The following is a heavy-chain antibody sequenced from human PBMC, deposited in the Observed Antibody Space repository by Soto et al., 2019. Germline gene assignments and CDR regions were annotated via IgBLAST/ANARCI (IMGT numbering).Heavy chain of an antibody. CDR2: IIPIFGTA. V-gene: IGHV1-69*13. CDR1: GGTFSSYA. D-gene: IGHD3-22*01. J-gene: IGHJ4*02. Sequence: GASVKVSCKASGGTFSSYAISWVRQAPGQGLEWMGGIIPIFGTANYAQKFQGRVTITADESTSTAYMELSSLRPEDTAVYYCARVGDYYDSSGYYEILLSYWGQGTLVTVSS. CDR3: ARVGDYYDSSGYYEILLSY.